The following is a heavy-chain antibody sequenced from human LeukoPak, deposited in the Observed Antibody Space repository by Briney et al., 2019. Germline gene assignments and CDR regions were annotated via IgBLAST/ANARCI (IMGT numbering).Heavy chain of an antibody. D-gene: IGHD6-13*01. V-gene: IGHV1-69*06. J-gene: IGHJ2*01. CDR3: ARDPSYSSSWYGIWYFDL. Sequence: ASVKVSCKASGGTFSSYAISWVRQAPGQGLEWMGGIIPTFGTANYAQKFQGRVTITADKSTSTAYMELSSLRSEDTAVYYCARDPSYSSSWYGIWYFDLWGRGTLVTVSS. CDR1: GGTFSSYA. CDR2: IIPTFGTA.